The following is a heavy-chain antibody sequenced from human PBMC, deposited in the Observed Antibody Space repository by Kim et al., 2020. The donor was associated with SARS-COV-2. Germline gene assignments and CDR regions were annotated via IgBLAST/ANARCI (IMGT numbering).Heavy chain of an antibody. V-gene: IGHV3-30*03. CDR3: AAEYDYVWGSFDY. D-gene: IGHD3-16*01. J-gene: IGHJ4*02. Sequence: GGSLRLSCAASGFTFSSYGMHWVRQAPGKGLEWVAVISYDGSNKYYADSVKGRFTISRDNSKNTLYLQMNSLRAEDTAVYYCAAEYDYVWGSFDYWGQGTLVTVSS. CDR2: ISYDGSNK. CDR1: GFTFSSYG.